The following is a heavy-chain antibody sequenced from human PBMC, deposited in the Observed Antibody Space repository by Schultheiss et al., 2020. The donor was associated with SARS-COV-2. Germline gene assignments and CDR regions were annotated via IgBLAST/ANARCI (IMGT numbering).Heavy chain of an antibody. J-gene: IGHJ4*02. CDR2: ISYDGTNT. CDR1: GYTFTSYY. V-gene: IGHV3-30*01. Sequence: SCKASGYTFTSYYMHWVRQAPGKGLEWLAVISYDGTNTYYADSVEGRFTISRDKSTNTLYLQMNGLTTEDTAVYYCARDLLSLSYTLTYWGQGTLVTVSS. D-gene: IGHD1-26*01. CDR3: ARDLLSLSYTLTY.